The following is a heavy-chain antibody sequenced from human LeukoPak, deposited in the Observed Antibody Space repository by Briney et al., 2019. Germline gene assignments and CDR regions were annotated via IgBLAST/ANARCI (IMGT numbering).Heavy chain of an antibody. Sequence: GGSLRLSCAASGFTVSSSYMSWVRQAPGKGLEWVSIISSAGTTYYADSVKGRFTISRDNSKNTVYLQVNSLRDEDTAVYYCARDLETANTYYFDYWGQGTMVTVSS. V-gene: IGHV3-66*01. CDR3: ARDLETANTYYFDY. CDR2: ISSAGTT. CDR1: GFTVSSSY. J-gene: IGHJ4*02. D-gene: IGHD5-18*01.